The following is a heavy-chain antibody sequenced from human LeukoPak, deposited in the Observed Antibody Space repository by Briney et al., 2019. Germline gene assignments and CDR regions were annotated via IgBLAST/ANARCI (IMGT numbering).Heavy chain of an antibody. V-gene: IGHV4-34*01. D-gene: IGHD6-19*01. CDR2: INHSGST. CDR1: GGCFRGYY. CDR3: ARGRMVYSSGWYKVWFDP. J-gene: IGHJ5*02. Sequence: SETMSPNCDVYGGCFRGYYWSWIRQPTGKGLEWIGEINHSGSTNYNPSLKSRVTISVDTSKNQFSLKLSSVTAADTAVYYCARGRMVYSSGWYKVWFDPGGQGTLVTVSS.